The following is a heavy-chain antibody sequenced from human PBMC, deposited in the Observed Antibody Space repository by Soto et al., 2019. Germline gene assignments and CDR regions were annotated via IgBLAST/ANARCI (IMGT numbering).Heavy chain of an antibody. D-gene: IGHD2-21*02. J-gene: IGHJ4*02. CDR2: ISAYNGNT. V-gene: IGHV1-18*01. CDR3: ARSIVVVTALDY. CDR1: GGTFSSYT. Sequence: GASVKVSCKASGGTFSSYTVSWVRQAPGQGLEWMGWISAYNGNTNYAQKLQGRVTMTTDTSASTAYMELSSLRSEDTAVYYCARSIVVVTALDYWGQGTLVTVSS.